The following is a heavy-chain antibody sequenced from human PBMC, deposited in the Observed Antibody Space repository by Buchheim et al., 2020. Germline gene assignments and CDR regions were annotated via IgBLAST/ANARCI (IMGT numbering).Heavy chain of an antibody. J-gene: IGHJ4*02. Sequence: QVQLVESGGGVVQPGRSLRLSCAASGFTFSSYGMHWVRQAPGKGLEWVAVIWYDGSNKYYADSVKGRFTISRDNSKNTLSLQMNSLRAEDTAVYYCARDLEYQLLYALIYWGQGTL. D-gene: IGHD2-2*02. CDR3: ARDLEYQLLYALIY. V-gene: IGHV3-33*01. CDR2: IWYDGSNK. CDR1: GFTFSSYG.